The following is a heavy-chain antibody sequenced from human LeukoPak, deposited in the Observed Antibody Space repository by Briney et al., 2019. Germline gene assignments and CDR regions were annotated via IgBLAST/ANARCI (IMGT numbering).Heavy chain of an antibody. CDR3: ARDPSYCSGGSCYYFDY. J-gene: IGHJ4*02. CDR1: GFTFSSYC. CDR2: ISSSSSTI. V-gene: IGHV3-48*01. D-gene: IGHD2-15*01. Sequence: GGSLRLSCAASGFTFSSYCMNWVRQAPGKGLEWVSYISSSSSTIYYADSVKGRFTISRDNAKNSLYLQMNSLRAEDTAVYYCARDPSYCSGGSCYYFDYWGQGTLVTVSS.